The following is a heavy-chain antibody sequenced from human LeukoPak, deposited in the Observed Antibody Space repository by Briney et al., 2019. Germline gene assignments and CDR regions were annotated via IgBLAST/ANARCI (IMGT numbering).Heavy chain of an antibody. CDR2: IIPIFGTA. J-gene: IGHJ4*02. D-gene: IGHD6-19*01. V-gene: IGHV1-69*05. CDR3: ARGLNSSGWYRRFDY. CDR1: GGTFSSYA. Sequence: EASVKVSCKASGGTFSSYAISWVRQAPGQGLEWMGRIIPIFGTANYAQKFQGRVTITTDESTSTAYMELSSLRSEDTAVYYCARGLNSSGWYRRFDYWGQGTLVTVSS.